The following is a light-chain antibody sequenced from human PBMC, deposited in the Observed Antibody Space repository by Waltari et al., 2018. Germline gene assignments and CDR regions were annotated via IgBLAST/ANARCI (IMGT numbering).Light chain of an antibody. V-gene: IGLV2-23*02. J-gene: IGLJ3*02. CDR2: EVN. CDR3: CSYRGGHSWV. Sequence: QSALTLPASVSGSPGQSIPLPSTGTSNDTGSYNRVSWYQHHPGKARNLLIYEVNKRPSGVSGRFSGSKSGNTASLTISGLQAEDEGDYYCCSYRGGHSWVFGGGAKLTVL. CDR1: SNDTGSYNR.